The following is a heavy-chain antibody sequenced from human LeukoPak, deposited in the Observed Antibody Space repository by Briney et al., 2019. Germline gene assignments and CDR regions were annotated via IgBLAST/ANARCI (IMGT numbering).Heavy chain of an antibody. Sequence: SETLSLTCTVSGYSISSGYYWGWIRQPPGKGLEWIGSIYHSGSTYYNPSLKSRVTISVDTSKNQFSLKVTSVTAADTAVYYCARVYYSNSYDYWYFDLWGRGTLVTVSS. CDR3: ARVYYSNSYDYWYFDL. D-gene: IGHD6-13*01. CDR2: IYHSGST. CDR1: GYSISSGYY. J-gene: IGHJ2*01. V-gene: IGHV4-38-2*02.